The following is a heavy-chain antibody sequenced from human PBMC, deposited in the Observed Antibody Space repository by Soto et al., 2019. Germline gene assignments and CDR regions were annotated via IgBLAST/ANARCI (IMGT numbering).Heavy chain of an antibody. Sequence: GGSLRLSCAASGFTFSSYGMHWVRQAPGKGLEWVAVIWYDGSNKYYADSVKGRFTISRDNSKNTLYLQMNSLRAEDTAVYYCARDGDSSTPLFYYYYYMDVWGKGTTVTVSS. CDR3: ARDGDSSTPLFYYYYYMDV. D-gene: IGHD6-13*01. CDR2: IWYDGSNK. J-gene: IGHJ6*03. CDR1: GFTFSSYG. V-gene: IGHV3-33*01.